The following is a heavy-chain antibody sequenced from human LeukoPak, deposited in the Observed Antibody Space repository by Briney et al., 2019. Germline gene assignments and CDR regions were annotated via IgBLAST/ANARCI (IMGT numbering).Heavy chain of an antibody. CDR3: ARYNPYYDFWSGLYYYMDV. D-gene: IGHD3-3*01. J-gene: IGHJ6*03. Sequence: SETLSLTCTVSGGSISSGSYYWSWIRQPAGKGLEWIGRIYTSGSTNYNPSLKSRVTISVDTSKNQFSLKLSSVTAADTAVYYCARYNPYYDFWSGLYYYMDVWGKGATVTVSS. V-gene: IGHV4-61*02. CDR1: GGSISSGSYY. CDR2: IYTSGST.